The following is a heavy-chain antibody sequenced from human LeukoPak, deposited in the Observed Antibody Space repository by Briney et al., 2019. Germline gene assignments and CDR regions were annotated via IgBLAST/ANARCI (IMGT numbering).Heavy chain of an antibody. D-gene: IGHD3-22*01. CDR3: ARDLYRIVVVPHYFDY. CDR2: IKQDGSQT. J-gene: IGHJ4*02. CDR1: GFTFSTYW. V-gene: IGHV3-7*01. Sequence: GGSLRLSCEASGFTFSTYWMSWVRQAPEKGLEWVANIKQDGSQTYHADSVKGRFTISRDNAENSLYLQMNSLRVEDTAVYYCARDLYRIVVVPHYFDYWGQGTLVTVPS.